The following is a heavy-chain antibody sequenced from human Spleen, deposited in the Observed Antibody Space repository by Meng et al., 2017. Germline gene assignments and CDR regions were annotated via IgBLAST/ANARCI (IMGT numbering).Heavy chain of an antibody. CDR1: GGTFSSYT. V-gene: IGHV1-2*02. Sequence: ASVKVSCKASGGTFSSYTISWVRQAPGQGLEWMGSINPDSGATDYVQKFQGRVTMTRDTSINTAYMELNSLTSDDTAIYYCAKGYTSGWYYFDYWGQGTLVTVSS. CDR3: AKGYTSGWYYFDY. CDR2: INPDSGAT. J-gene: IGHJ4*02. D-gene: IGHD1-14*01.